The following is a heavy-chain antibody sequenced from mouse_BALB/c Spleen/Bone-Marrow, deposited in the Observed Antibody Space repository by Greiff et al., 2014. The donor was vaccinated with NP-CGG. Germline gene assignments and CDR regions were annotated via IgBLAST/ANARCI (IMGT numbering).Heavy chain of an antibody. V-gene: IGHV1-14*01. CDR1: GYTFTSYV. CDR3: ARSEYFGSSYDY. CDR2: INPYNDGT. Sequence: EVQLQESGPELVKPGASVKMSCKASGYTFTSYVMHWMKQKPGQGLEWIGYINPYNDGTKYNETFKGKATLTSDKSSSAAYMDLSSLTSEDSAVYFCARSEYFGSSYDYWGQGTTLTVSS. J-gene: IGHJ2*01. D-gene: IGHD1-1*01.